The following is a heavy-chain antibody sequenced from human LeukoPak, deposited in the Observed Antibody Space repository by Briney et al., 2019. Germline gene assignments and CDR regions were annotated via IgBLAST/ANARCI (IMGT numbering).Heavy chain of an antibody. CDR3: ARDIAAAGTSRYYYYGMDV. V-gene: IGHV3-23*01. CDR2: ISGSGGST. D-gene: IGHD6-13*01. Sequence: GGSLRLSCAASGFTFSSYAMSWVRQAPGKGLEWVSAISGSGGSTYYADSVKGRFTISRDNSKNTLYLQMNSLRAEDTAVYYCARDIAAAGTSRYYYYGMDVWGQGTTVTVSS. J-gene: IGHJ6*02. CDR1: GFTFSSYA.